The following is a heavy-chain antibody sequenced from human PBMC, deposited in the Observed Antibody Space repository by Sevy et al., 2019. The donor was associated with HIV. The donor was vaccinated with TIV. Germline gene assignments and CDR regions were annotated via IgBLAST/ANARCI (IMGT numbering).Heavy chain of an antibody. Sequence: GGSLRLSCAASGFTFGSYGMSWVRQAPGKGMEWVSGISGSGGSIYYADSVKGRFTISRDNFKNTLYLQMNSLRAEDTAVYYCRGVGTTTNFDYWGQGTLVTVSS. D-gene: IGHD1-26*01. CDR2: ISGSGGSI. CDR1: GFTFGSYG. V-gene: IGHV3-23*01. J-gene: IGHJ4*02. CDR3: RGVGTTTNFDY.